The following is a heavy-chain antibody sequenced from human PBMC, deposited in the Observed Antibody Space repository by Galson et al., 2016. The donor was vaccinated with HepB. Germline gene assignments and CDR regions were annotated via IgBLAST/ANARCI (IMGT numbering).Heavy chain of an antibody. CDR1: GITFTNAW. V-gene: IGHV3-15*01. D-gene: IGHD2-21*02. J-gene: IGHJ4*02. CDR3: VTARWMVRQLLGGY. Sequence: LRLSCAVSGITFTNAWMSWVRQTPGKGLEWIGRIKSRSDGETTNYGAPVKGRFTISRDDSKNTLYLQMSSLQIDDTAVYYCVTARWMVRQLLGGYWGQGALVTVSS. CDR2: IKSRSDGETT.